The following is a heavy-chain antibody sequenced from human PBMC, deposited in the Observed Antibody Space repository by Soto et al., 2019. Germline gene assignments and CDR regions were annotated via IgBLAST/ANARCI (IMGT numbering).Heavy chain of an antibody. CDR2: ISYDGSNK. J-gene: IGHJ6*02. Sequence: PGGSLRLSCAASGFTFSSYGMHWVRQAPGKGLEWVAVISYDGSNKYYADSVKGRFTISRDNSKNTLYLQMNSLRAEDTAVYYCAKGPFRVATISNGMDVWGQGTTVTVSS. D-gene: IGHD5-12*01. CDR1: GFTFSSYG. CDR3: AKGPFRVATISNGMDV. V-gene: IGHV3-30*18.